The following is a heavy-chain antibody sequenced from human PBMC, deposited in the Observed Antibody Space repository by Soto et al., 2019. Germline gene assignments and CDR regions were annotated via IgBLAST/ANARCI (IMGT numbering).Heavy chain of an antibody. CDR3: AREPAPGSPPDY. J-gene: IGHJ4*02. CDR2: IIPIFGTA. V-gene: IGHV1-69*06. CDR1: GGTFSSYA. D-gene: IGHD6-25*01. Sequence: SVKVSCKASGGTFSSYAISWVRQAPGQGLEWMGGIIPIFGTANYAQKFQGRVTITADKSTSTAYMELSSLRSEDTAVYYCAREPAPGSPPDYWGQGTLVTVSS.